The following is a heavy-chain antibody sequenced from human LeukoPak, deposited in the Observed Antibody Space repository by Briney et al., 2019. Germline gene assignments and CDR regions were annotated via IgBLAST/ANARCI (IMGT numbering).Heavy chain of an antibody. CDR2: ISSSGSTI. D-gene: IGHD3-22*01. CDR1: GFTFSSYS. V-gene: IGHV3-48*01. CDR3: AKDFWHYYDSSGPSFDY. J-gene: IGHJ4*02. Sequence: PGGSLRLSCAASGFTFSSYSINWVRQAPGKGLEWVSYISSSGSTIYYADSVKGRFTISRDNAKNSLYLQMDTLRAEDTAVYYCAKDFWHYYDSSGPSFDYWGQGTLVTVSS.